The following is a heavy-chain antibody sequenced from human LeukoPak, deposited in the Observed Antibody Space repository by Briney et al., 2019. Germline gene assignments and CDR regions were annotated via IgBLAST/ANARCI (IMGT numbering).Heavy chain of an antibody. D-gene: IGHD3-10*01. CDR3: ARDNYGSGMAWFDP. Sequence: SETLSLTCTVSGGSISSYYWSWIRQPAGKGLEWIGRIYTSGSTNYNPSLKSRVTMSVDSSKNQFSLKLSSVTAADTAVYYCARDNYGSGMAWFDPWGQGTLVTVSS. J-gene: IGHJ5*02. CDR1: GGSISSYY. CDR2: IYTSGST. V-gene: IGHV4-4*07.